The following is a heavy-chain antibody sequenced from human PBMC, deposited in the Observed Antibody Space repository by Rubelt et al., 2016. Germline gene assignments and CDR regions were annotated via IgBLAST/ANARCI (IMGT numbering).Heavy chain of an antibody. CDR1: GFTFSSYS. Sequence: EVQLVESGGGLVQPGGSLRLSCAASGFTFSSYSMNWVRQAPGKGLEWVSYISSRSGTIYYADSVKGRFTIARDNAKNSLYLQMNSLRDEETAVYYCATQGYCSSTSCYGAYWGQGTLVTVSS. J-gene: IGHJ4*02. CDR3: ATQGYCSSTSCYGAY. CDR2: ISSRSGTI. D-gene: IGHD2-2*01. V-gene: IGHV3-48*02.